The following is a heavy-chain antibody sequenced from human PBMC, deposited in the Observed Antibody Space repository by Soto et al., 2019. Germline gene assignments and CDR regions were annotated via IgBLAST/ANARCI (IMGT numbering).Heavy chain of an antibody. V-gene: IGHV1-18*01. CDR2: ISTNNGNT. Sequence: QVQLVQSGAEVKKPGASVKVSCKASGYTFSDYGISWVRQAPGQRPEYMGWISTNNGNTKYAQNIQGRVTMTTDTTTSTGYMELRSLRHDDTAVYYCAIQRAGAYGMDVWGQGTTVTVSS. CDR3: AIQRAGAYGMDV. J-gene: IGHJ6*02. D-gene: IGHD3-10*01. CDR1: GYTFSDYG.